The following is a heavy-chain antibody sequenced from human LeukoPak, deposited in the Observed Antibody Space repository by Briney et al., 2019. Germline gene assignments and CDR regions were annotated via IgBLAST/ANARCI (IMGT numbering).Heavy chain of an antibody. D-gene: IGHD2-2*01. J-gene: IGHJ4*02. V-gene: IGHV3-20*01. CDR1: GFTFNTHW. Sequence: GGSLRLSCVASGFTFNTHWMNWVRQVPGKGLEWVSGINWNGGSTGYADSVKGRFTISRDNAKNSLYLQMNSLRAEDTALYHCAREVSYCSSTSCSTLFDYWGQGTLVTVSS. CDR2: INWNGGST. CDR3: AREVSYCSSTSCSTLFDY.